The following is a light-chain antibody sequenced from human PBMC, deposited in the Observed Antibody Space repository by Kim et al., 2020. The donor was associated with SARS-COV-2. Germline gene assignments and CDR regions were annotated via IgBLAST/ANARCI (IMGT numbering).Light chain of an antibody. Sequence: AWGQTGRITCQGDSLRSFYASWYQKKPGQAPVLVVYGKSSRPSGIPDRFSGSRSGDTASLTITGAQAEDEADYYCYSRDRSDHARRFGSGTKVTDL. CDR1: SLRSFY. CDR3: YSRDRSDHARR. J-gene: IGLJ1*01. V-gene: IGLV3-19*01. CDR2: GKS.